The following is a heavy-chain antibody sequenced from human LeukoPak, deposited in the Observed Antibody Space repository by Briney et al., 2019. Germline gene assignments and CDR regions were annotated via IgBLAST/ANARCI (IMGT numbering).Heavy chain of an antibody. Sequence: ASVKVSLKGSGYTFTGYYMHWVRQGPGQGLEWVGWINPNSGGTNYAQKFQGRVTMTRDTSISTAYMELSSLRSDDTAVDYCASIDRTAGGAHDYWGQGTLVTVSS. D-gene: IGHD6-13*01. CDR3: ASIDRTAGGAHDY. CDR1: GYTFTGYY. V-gene: IGHV1-2*02. J-gene: IGHJ4*02. CDR2: INPNSGGT.